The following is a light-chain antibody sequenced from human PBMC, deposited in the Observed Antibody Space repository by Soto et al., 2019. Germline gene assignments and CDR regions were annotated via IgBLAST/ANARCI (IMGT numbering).Light chain of an antibody. Sequence: QSVLTQPDSVSGSPGQSITISCTGTSSDFGGYNYVSWYQQHPGKAPKLMIYEVSNRPSGVSNRFSGSKSGNTASLTISGLQADDEADYYCSSYTSSIYVFGTGTKVTVL. CDR1: SSDFGGYNY. CDR2: EVS. J-gene: IGLJ1*01. V-gene: IGLV2-14*01. CDR3: SSYTSSIYV.